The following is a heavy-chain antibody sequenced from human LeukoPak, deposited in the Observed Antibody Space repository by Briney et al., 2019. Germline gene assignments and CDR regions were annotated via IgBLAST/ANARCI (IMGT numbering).Heavy chain of an antibody. J-gene: IGHJ5*02. CDR2: IYSSGST. Sequence: WVRQPRXXXGEWXGYIYSSGSTNYTPSLKSRVTISVDTSKNQFSLKLSSVTAADTAVYYCARCIVGATFWFDPWGQGTLVTVSS. D-gene: IGHD1-26*01. CDR3: ARCIVGATFWFDP. V-gene: IGHV4-59*01.